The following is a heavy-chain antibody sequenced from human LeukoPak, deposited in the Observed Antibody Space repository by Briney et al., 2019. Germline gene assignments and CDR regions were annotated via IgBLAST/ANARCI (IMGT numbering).Heavy chain of an antibody. CDR2: INPNSGGT. J-gene: IGHJ4*02. CDR3: ARGMVPAAIPGAY. D-gene: IGHD2-2*02. CDR1: GYTFTGYY. Sequence: ASVKVSCKASGYTFTGYYMHWVRQAPGQGLESMGWINPNSGGTNYAQKFQGRVTMTRDTSISTAYMELSRLRSDDTAVYYCARGMVPAAIPGAYWGQETLVTVSS. V-gene: IGHV1-2*02.